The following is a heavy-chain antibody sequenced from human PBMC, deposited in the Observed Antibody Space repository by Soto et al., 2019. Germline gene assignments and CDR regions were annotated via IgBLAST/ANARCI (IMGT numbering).Heavy chain of an antibody. CDR1: GGSISSSSYY. Sequence: SETLCLTCTVSGGSISSSSYYWGWIRQPPGKGLEWIGSIYYSGSTYYNPSLKSRVTISVDTSKNQFSLKLSSVTAADTAVYYCARHLGVMITFGGVIPKALYYWGQGTLVTVSS. J-gene: IGHJ4*02. CDR3: ARHLGVMITFGGVIPKALYY. D-gene: IGHD3-16*02. V-gene: IGHV4-39*01. CDR2: IYYSGST.